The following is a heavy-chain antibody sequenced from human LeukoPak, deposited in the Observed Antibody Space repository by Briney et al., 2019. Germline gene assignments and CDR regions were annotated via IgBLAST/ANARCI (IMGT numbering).Heavy chain of an antibody. J-gene: IGHJ4*02. CDR3: AREIRVWEWHYFDY. V-gene: IGHV4-61*02. D-gene: IGHD6-19*01. CDR2: IYTSGST. Sequence: PSETLSLTCTVSGGSISSGSYYWSWIRQPAGKGLEWIGRIYTSGSTNYNPSLKSRVTISVDTSKNQFPLKLSSVTAADTAVYYCAREIRVWEWHYFDYWGQGTLVTVSS. CDR1: GGSISSGSYY.